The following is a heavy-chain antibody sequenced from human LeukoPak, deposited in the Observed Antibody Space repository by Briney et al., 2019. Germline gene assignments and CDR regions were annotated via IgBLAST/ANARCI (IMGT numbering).Heavy chain of an antibody. CDR1: GVSISSSNSY. CDR3: AIPTGSGLFILP. V-gene: IGHV4-39*01. CDR2: IYYTGNT. J-gene: IGHJ4*02. Sequence: SETLSLTCTVSGVSISSSNSYWGWSRQPPGTGLEWIGRIYYTGNTYYNASLKSRVTIAIERSKNKISLRLTSATATDTAIYYCAIPTGSGLFILPGGQGTLVTVSS. D-gene: IGHD3/OR15-3a*01.